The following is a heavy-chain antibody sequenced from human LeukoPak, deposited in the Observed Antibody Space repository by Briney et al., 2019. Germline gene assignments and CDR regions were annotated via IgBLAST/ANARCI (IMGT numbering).Heavy chain of an antibody. J-gene: IGHJ3*01. D-gene: IGHD6-13*01. V-gene: IGHV4-59*11. CDR1: GVSISSQY. CDR2: VYPSGAA. CDR3: ARAKQQLVYDAFNF. Sequence: SETLALTCTVSGVSISSQYWNWIRQPPGKGLEWIGNVYPSGAANYNASLKSRVTISVDPPKNHISLTLNSVNAADPAVYYCARAKQQLVYDAFNFWGEGTMVTVSS.